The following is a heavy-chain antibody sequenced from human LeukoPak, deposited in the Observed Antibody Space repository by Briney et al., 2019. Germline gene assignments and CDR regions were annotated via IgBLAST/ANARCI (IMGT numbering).Heavy chain of an antibody. CDR3: ARDRGYFDN. Sequence: PGRSLRLSCAASGFNFSSFVMHWVRQAPGKGLEWVAVIWYDGSNKYYADSVKGRFTISRDNSKNTLYLQMNSLRAEDTAMYYCARDRGYFDNWGQGTLVTVSS. CDR2: IWYDGSNK. CDR1: GFNFSSFV. J-gene: IGHJ4*02. V-gene: IGHV3-33*01.